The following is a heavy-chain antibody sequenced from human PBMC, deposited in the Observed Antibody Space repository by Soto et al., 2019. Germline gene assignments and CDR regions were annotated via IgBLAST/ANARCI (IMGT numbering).Heavy chain of an antibody. D-gene: IGHD3-3*01. J-gene: IGHJ4*02. CDR1: GGSFKRGGYS. Sequence: PSESLSLTCTVSGGSFKRGGYSWSWIREPPGKGLEWIGYVYNTGRTSYNPSLKSRVSISMDTSKNQFSLNLDSVTAADTAVYFCARDFAYFDSWGQGTLVTVSS. CDR2: VYNTGRT. CDR3: ARDFAYFDS. V-gene: IGHV4-61*08.